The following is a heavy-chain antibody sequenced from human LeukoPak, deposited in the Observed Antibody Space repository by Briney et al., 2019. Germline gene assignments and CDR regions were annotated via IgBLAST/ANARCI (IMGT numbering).Heavy chain of an antibody. CDR2: IRSKAYGGTI. CDR1: GFTFGDYA. Sequence: GGSLRLSCTASGFTFGDYAMTWVRQAPGKGLEWVGFIRSKAYGGTIEYAASVKGRFTISRDDSKNTLYLQMNSLKTEDTAVYYCTTDGVVATIFDYWGQGTLVTVSS. V-gene: IGHV3-49*04. J-gene: IGHJ4*02. CDR3: TTDGVVATIFDY. D-gene: IGHD5-12*01.